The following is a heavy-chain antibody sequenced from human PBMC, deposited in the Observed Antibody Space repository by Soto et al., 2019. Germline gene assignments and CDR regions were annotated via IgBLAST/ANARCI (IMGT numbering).Heavy chain of an antibody. V-gene: IGHV4-39*07. Sequence: PSENLSLTCTVSGGSINSGSYYWGWIRQPPGKGLEWIGRINHNGNTNYNPSLKSRVTISVDTSKNQFSLKLSSVTAADTAVYYCARGHYYGVYVFWGQGTLVTVSS. D-gene: IGHD3-16*01. CDR3: ARGHYYGVYVF. CDR1: GGSINSGSYY. J-gene: IGHJ4*02. CDR2: INHNGNT.